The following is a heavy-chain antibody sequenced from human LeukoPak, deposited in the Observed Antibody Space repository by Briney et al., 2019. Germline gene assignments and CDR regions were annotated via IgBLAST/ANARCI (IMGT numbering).Heavy chain of an antibody. Sequence: PSETLSLTCTVSGGSISSYYWSWIRQPPGKGLEWIGFIYYSGSTNYNPSLKSRVPISVDTSKNQFSLKLSSVTAADTAVYYCARRGRFLEWLFDYGGQGTLVTVSS. J-gene: IGHJ4*02. CDR1: GGSISSYY. D-gene: IGHD3-3*01. V-gene: IGHV4-59*12. CDR3: ARRGRFLEWLFDY. CDR2: IYYSGST.